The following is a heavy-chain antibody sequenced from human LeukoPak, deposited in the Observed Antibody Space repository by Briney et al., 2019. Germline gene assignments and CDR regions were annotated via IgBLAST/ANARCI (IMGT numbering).Heavy chain of an antibody. V-gene: IGHV3-7*01. CDR2: IKQDGSDK. CDR3: ARDRGGTLDY. CDR1: GFTFSSYW. Sequence: GGSLRLSCTASGFTFSSYWMSWVRQAPGKGLEWVGNIKQDGSDKYYVDSVKGRFTFSRDNAKNSLYLQMNSLRAEDTAVYFCARDRGGTLDYWGQGILVTVSS. J-gene: IGHJ4*02. D-gene: IGHD2-15*01.